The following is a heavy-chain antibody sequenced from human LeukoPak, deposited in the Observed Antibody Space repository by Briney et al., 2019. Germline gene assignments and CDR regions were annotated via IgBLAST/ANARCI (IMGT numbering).Heavy chain of an antibody. J-gene: IGHJ6*03. D-gene: IGHD6-19*01. V-gene: IGHV1-18*01. Sequence: ASVKVSCKASGYTFTSYGISWVRQAPGQGLEWMGWISAYNGNTNYAQKLQGRVTMTTDTSTSTAYMELRSLRSDDTAVYYCARGTYSSGWSQYYYYMDVWGKGTTVTISS. CDR1: GYTFTSYG. CDR3: ARGTYSSGWSQYYYYMDV. CDR2: ISAYNGNT.